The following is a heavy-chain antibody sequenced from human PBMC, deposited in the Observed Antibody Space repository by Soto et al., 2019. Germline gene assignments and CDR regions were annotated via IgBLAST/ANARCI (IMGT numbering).Heavy chain of an antibody. J-gene: IGHJ6*02. CDR2: IIPIFGTA. Sequence: SSVKLSCKASGGTFSSYAISWVRQAPGQGLEWMGGIIPIFGTANYAQKFQGRVTITADKSTSTAYMELSSLRSEDTAVYYCARYSSGWSSTYYYYYGMDGWGQGTTVTRSS. CDR3: ARYSSGWSSTYYYYYGMDG. D-gene: IGHD6-19*01. V-gene: IGHV1-69*06. CDR1: GGTFSSYA.